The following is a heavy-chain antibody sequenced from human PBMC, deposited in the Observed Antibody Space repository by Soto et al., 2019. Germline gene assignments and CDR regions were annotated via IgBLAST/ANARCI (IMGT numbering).Heavy chain of an antibody. V-gene: IGHV1-18*01. Sequence: EASVKVSCKASGYTFTSYGISWVRQAPGQGLEWMGWISAYNGNTNYAQKLQGRVTMTTDTSTSTAYMELRSLRSDDTAVYYCARTNNYDFWASYGMDVWGQGTTVTVSS. CDR1: GYTFTSYG. J-gene: IGHJ6*02. CDR2: ISAYNGNT. CDR3: ARTNNYDFWASYGMDV. D-gene: IGHD3-3*01.